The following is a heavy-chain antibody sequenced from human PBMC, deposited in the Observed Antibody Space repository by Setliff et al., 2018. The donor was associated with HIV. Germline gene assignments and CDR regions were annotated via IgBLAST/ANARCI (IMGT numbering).Heavy chain of an antibody. Sequence: GVSLRLSCEASGFTFSDFWMHWVRQAPGKGLEWVASISPDGSRNYCVGSVKGRFTASRDNAKSSLYLQMNSLRAEDTAVYYCAKELYYYGSGSYYIPGLFDYWGQGTLVTVSS. D-gene: IGHD3-10*01. V-gene: IGHV3-7*03. CDR1: GFTFSDFW. J-gene: IGHJ4*02. CDR2: ISPDGSRN. CDR3: AKELYYYGSGSYYIPGLFDY.